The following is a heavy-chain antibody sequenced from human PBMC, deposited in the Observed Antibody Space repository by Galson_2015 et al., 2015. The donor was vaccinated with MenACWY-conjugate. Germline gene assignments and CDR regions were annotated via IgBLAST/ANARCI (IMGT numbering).Heavy chain of an antibody. Sequence: EWMGIIYPGDSDTRYSPSFQGQVTISADKSISTAYLQWSSLKASDTAMYYCARRGSHDPDAFDIWGQGTMVTVSS. V-gene: IGHV5-51*01. CDR2: IYPGDSDT. CDR3: ARRGSHDPDAFDI. J-gene: IGHJ3*02. D-gene: IGHD3-3*01.